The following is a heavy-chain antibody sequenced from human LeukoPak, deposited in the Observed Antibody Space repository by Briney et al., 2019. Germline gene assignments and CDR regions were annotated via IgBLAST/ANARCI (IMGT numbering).Heavy chain of an antibody. V-gene: IGHV3-30*18. J-gene: IGHJ4*02. CDR1: GFTFSKHG. Sequence: GGSLRLSCGASGFTFSKHGMHWVRQAPGKGLEWVAVISYDGSNKYYADSVKGRFTISRDNSKNTLCLQMNSLRAEDAAVYYCAKEEWLVPFDYWGQGTLVTVSS. D-gene: IGHD6-19*01. CDR2: ISYDGSNK. CDR3: AKEEWLVPFDY.